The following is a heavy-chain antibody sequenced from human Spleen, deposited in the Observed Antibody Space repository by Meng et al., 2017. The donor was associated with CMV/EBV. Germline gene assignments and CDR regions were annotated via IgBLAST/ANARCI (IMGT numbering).Heavy chain of an antibody. D-gene: IGHD1-14*01. Sequence: LPCGVYGGSFSGYYWTWMRQPTGKGLEWIGEINHGGVTHYNSSLNSRVTISLDTSKKRFSLRLTSVTAADTAVYYCASEPVGWYFDLWGRGTLVTVSS. J-gene: IGHJ2*01. CDR2: INHGGVT. V-gene: IGHV4-34*01. CDR1: GGSFSGYY. CDR3: ASEPVGWYFDL.